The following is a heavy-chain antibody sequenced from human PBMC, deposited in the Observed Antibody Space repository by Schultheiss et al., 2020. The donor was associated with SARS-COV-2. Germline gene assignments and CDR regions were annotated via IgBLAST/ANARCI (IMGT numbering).Heavy chain of an antibody. V-gene: IGHV3-11*01. J-gene: IGHJ5*02. D-gene: IGHD3-16*01. CDR1: GFTFSDYY. Sequence: GESLKISCAASGFTFSDYYMSWIRQAPGKGLEWVSYISSSGSTIYYADSVKGRFTISRDNAKNSLYLQMNSLRAEDTAVYYCARSGGDYVWGTEFDPWGQGTLVTVSS. CDR3: ARSGGDYVWGTEFDP. CDR2: ISSSGSTI.